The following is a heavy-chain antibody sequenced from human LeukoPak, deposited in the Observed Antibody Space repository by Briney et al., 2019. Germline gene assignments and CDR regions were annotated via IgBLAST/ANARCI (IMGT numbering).Heavy chain of an antibody. D-gene: IGHD5-18*01. V-gene: IGHV3-7*03. CDR2: IKQDGSEK. CDR3: ANPGYSYGLGY. CDR1: GFTFSSYW. Sequence: GGSLRLSCAASGFTFSSYWMSWLRQAPGKGREGVANIKQDGSEKHYVDSVKGRLTISRENSKNTLYLQMNSLRAEDTAVYYCANPGYSYGLGYWGQGTLVTVSS. J-gene: IGHJ4*02.